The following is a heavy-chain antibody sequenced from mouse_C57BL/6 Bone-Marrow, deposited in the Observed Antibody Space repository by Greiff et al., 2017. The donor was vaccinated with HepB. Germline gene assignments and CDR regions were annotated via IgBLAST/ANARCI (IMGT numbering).Heavy chain of an antibody. J-gene: IGHJ3*01. Sequence: QVHVKQSGAELVKPGASVKISCKASGYAFSSYWMNWVKQRPGKGLEWIGQIYPGDGDTNYNGKFKGKATLTADKSSSTAYMQLSSLTSEDSAVYFCARGTVVATRGFAYWGQGTLVTVSA. CDR2: IYPGDGDT. D-gene: IGHD1-1*01. CDR3: ARGTVVATRGFAY. CDR1: GYAFSSYW. V-gene: IGHV1-80*01.